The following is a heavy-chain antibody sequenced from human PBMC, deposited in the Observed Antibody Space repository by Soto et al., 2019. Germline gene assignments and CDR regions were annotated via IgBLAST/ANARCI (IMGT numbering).Heavy chain of an antibody. V-gene: IGHV3-72*01. CDR1: GFIFSDHY. Sequence: PGGSLRLSCAASGFIFSDHYMDWVRQAPGKGLEWVGRTRNKTYTYTTEYAASVKGRFTISRDDSKNSLYLQMNSLKTEDTAVYYCASGRGYYDFWSGYRDSYDYWGQGTLVTVSS. CDR3: ASGRGYYDFWSGYRDSYDY. CDR2: TRNKTYTYTT. J-gene: IGHJ4*02. D-gene: IGHD3-3*01.